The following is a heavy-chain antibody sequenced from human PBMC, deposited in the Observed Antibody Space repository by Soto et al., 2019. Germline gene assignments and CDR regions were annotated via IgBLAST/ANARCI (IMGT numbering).Heavy chain of an antibody. J-gene: IGHJ5*02. D-gene: IGHD6-13*01. V-gene: IGHV1-2*02. CDR1: GYTITAYY. CDR2: INPNSGDT. Sequence: QVQLVQSGTEVKKPGALVTVSCRASGYTITAYYMHWVRQAPGQGLEWMGWINPNSGDTNYGQKFQGRVTMTRDTSISTAYMELRSLRSDDTAVYYCARGAAAGSNWFDPWGQGTLVTVSS. CDR3: ARGAAAGSNWFDP.